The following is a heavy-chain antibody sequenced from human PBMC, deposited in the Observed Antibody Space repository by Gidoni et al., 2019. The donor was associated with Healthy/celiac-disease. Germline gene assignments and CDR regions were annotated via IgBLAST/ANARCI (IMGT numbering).Heavy chain of an antibody. CDR1: GGSFGGSY. D-gene: IGHD5-12*01. V-gene: IGHV4-34*01. CDR3: ARGAKRWLQFMRGCFDL. Sequence: QVRLQQWCAGLLKPWAALSLTCAVYGGSFGGSYSGRIRQPPGKGLWWVGEFTHSGSTNYNQSLKSRVTISVDTSKNQISLKQSSVTAADTAVCYCARGAKRWLQFMRGCFDLWGRGTLVTVSS. J-gene: IGHJ2*01. CDR2: FTHSGST.